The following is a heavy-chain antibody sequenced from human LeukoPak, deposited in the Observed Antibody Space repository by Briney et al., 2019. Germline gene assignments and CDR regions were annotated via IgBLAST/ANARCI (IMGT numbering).Heavy chain of an antibody. V-gene: IGHV1-18*01. CDR2: ISPNNGKT. CDR1: GYTFTSYG. Sequence: ASVKVSCKAPGYTFTSYGISWVRQAPGQGLEWMGWISPNNGKTNYAQSIQGRVTMTKDTSTSTAYMELRSLRSDDAAVYYCAGLTGIDYYGSGSLNYWGQGTLVTVSS. CDR3: AGLTGIDYYGSGSLNY. J-gene: IGHJ4*02. D-gene: IGHD3-10*01.